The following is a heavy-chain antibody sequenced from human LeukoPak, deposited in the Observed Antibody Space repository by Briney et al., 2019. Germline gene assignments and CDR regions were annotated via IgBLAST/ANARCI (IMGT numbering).Heavy chain of an antibody. CDR2: IYYSGST. CDR3: ARSENSGWYVAEAPDY. J-gene: IGHJ4*02. V-gene: IGHV4-59*08. D-gene: IGHD6-19*01. Sequence: PSETLSLTCTVSGGSSSSYYWSWIRQPPGKGLEWIGYIYYSGSTNYDPSLKSRVTISVDTSKNQFSLKLSSVTAADTAVYYCARSENSGWYVAEAPDYWGQGTLVTVSS. CDR1: GGSSSSYY.